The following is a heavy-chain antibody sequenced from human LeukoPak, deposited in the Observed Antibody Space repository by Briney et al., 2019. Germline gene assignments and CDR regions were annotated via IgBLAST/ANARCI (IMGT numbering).Heavy chain of an antibody. D-gene: IGHD3-10*01. J-gene: IGHJ6*03. CDR3: ARGLGSYWTSINYYYYYMDV. CDR1: GGSISSSSYY. Sequence: PSETLSLTCTVSGGSISSSSYYWSWIRQPPGKGLEWIGYIYYSGSTNYNPSLKSRVTISVDTSKNQFSLKLSSVTAADTAVYYCARGLGSYWTSINYYYYYMDVWGKGTTVTVSS. V-gene: IGHV4-61*01. CDR2: IYYSGST.